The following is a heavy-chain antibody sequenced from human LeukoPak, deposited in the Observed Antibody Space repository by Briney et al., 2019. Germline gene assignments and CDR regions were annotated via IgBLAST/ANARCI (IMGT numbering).Heavy chain of an antibody. D-gene: IGHD5-12*01. CDR2: INHSGST. Sequence: SETLSLTCAVYGGSFSGYYWSWIRQPPGKGLEWIGEINHSGSTNYNPSLKSRVTISVDTSKNQFSLKLSSVTAADTAVYYCARGPYSGYDWGFDYWGQGTLVTVSS. CDR1: GGSFSGYY. CDR3: ARGPYSGYDWGFDY. J-gene: IGHJ4*02. V-gene: IGHV4-34*01.